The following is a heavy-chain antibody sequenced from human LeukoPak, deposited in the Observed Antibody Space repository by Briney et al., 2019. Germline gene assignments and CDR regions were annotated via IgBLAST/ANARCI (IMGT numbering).Heavy chain of an antibody. CDR3: ATRVGEYYDFWSGYWIFDY. CDR1: GYTLTELS. CDR2: FDPEDGET. V-gene: IGHV1-24*01. Sequence: ASVKVSCKVSGYTLTELSMHWVRQAPGKGLEWMEGFDPEDGETIYAQKFQGRVTMTEDTSTDTAYMELSSLRSEDTAVYYCATRVGEYYDFWSGYWIFDYWGQGTLVTVSS. J-gene: IGHJ4*02. D-gene: IGHD3-3*01.